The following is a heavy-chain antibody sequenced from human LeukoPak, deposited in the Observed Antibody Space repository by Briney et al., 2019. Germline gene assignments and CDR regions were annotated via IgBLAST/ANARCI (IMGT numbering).Heavy chain of an antibody. CDR3: ARSRDGYNLDY. CDR1: GYAFTGYN. D-gene: IGHD5-24*01. Sequence: GASVKVSCKASGYAFTGYNMHWVRQAPGQGLEWMGWINPNSGGTNYAQKFQGRVTMTRDMSISTAYMELSRLTSDDTAVYYCARSRDGYNLDYWGQGTLVTVSS. CDR2: INPNSGGT. J-gene: IGHJ4*02. V-gene: IGHV1-2*02.